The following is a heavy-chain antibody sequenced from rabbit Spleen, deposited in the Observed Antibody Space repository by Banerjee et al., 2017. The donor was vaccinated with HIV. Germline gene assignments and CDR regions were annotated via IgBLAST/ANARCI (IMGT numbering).Heavy chain of an antibody. CDR3: ARDNTSSSGWYHDL. D-gene: IGHD1-1*01. CDR1: GFSFSSSYY. Sequence: QSLEESGGDLVKPGASLTLTCTASGFSFSSSYYMCWVRQAPGKGLEWIACIYTGIGGNTCYASWAKGRFTVSKTSSTTVTLQMASLTVADTATYFCARDNTSSSGWYHDLWGQGTLVTVS. CDR2: IYTGIGGNT. J-gene: IGHJ6*01. V-gene: IGHV1S40*01.